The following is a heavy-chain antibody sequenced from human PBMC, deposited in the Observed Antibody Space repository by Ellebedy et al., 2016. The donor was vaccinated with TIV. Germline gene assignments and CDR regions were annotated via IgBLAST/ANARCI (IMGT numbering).Heavy chain of an antibody. CDR3: ARDYGDSLWGLDY. D-gene: IGHD4-17*01. V-gene: IGHV3-33*01. CDR1: GFTFRNFG. Sequence: GESLKISCAASGFTFRNFGMHWVRQAPGKGLDWVAVIWYDGSNKYYADSVTGRFTISRDNSKNTLYLQMNSLRAEDTAVYYCARDYGDSLWGLDYWGQGTLVTVSS. J-gene: IGHJ4*02. CDR2: IWYDGSNK.